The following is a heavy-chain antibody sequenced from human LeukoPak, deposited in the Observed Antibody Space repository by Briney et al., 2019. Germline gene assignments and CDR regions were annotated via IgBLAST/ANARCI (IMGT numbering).Heavy chain of an antibody. J-gene: IGHJ4*02. CDR3: ARGGSGYSYGKIDS. Sequence: GGSLRLSCAASGFTFSSYEMNWVRQAPGKGLEWVANIKQDGSETYYVDSVKGRFTISRDNAKNSLFLQMNSLRDEDTAVYYCARGGSGYSYGKIDSWGQGILVTVSS. D-gene: IGHD5-18*01. CDR1: GFTFSSYE. V-gene: IGHV3-7*01. CDR2: IKQDGSET.